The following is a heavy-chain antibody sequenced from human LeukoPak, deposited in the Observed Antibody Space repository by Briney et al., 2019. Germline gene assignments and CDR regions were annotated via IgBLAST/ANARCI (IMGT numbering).Heavy chain of an antibody. CDR3: AKDPDGEMATITANYFDY. CDR2: IWYDGSNK. J-gene: IGHJ4*02. D-gene: IGHD5-24*01. CDR1: GFTFSSYG. V-gene: IGHV3-33*06. Sequence: GRSLRLSCAASGFTFSSYGMHWVRQASGKGLEWVAVIWYDGSNKYYADSVKGRFTISRDNSKNTLYLQMNSLRAEDTAVYYCAKDPDGEMATITANYFDYWGQGTLVTVSS.